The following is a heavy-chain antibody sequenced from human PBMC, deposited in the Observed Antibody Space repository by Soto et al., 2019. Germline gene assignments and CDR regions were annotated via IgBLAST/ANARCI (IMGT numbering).Heavy chain of an antibody. CDR1: GGSISSSSYY. D-gene: IGHD6-19*01. J-gene: IGHJ6*02. V-gene: IGHV4-39*01. CDR3: AETGAVAGTDYYYGMDV. CDR2: IYYSGST. Sequence: SETLSLTCTVSGGSISSSSYYWGWIRQPPGKGLEWIESIYYSGSTYYNPSLKSRVTISVDTSKNQFSLKLSSVTAADTAVYYCAETGAVAGTDYYYGMDVWGQGTTVTVS.